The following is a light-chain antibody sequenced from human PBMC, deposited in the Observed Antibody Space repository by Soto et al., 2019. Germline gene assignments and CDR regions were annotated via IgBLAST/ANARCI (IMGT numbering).Light chain of an antibody. V-gene: IGKV3-15*01. CDR1: QTISSN. J-gene: IGKJ2*01. Sequence: EIVMTQSPATLSVSPGERASLSCRASQTISSNLAWYQQKPGQAPRLLIHGAFTRATGVPARFSGSGSGTEFTLTITSLQSEDFAVYYCQQYHNWPPQYTFGQGTQLQI. CDR2: GAF. CDR3: QQYHNWPPQYT.